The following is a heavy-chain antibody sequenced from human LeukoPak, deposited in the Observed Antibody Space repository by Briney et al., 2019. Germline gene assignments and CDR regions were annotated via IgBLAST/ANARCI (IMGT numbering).Heavy chain of an antibody. J-gene: IGHJ4*02. CDR1: GFTFSDHY. Sequence: GGSLRLSCAASGFTFSDHYMDWVRQAPGKGLEWVGRIRNKANSYTTEYAASVKGRFTISRDDSKNSLYLQMNSLKCEDTAVYYCAREWDSGSYYLWYFDYWGQGTLDTVSS. CDR2: IRNKANSYTT. CDR3: AREWDSGSYYLWYFDY. V-gene: IGHV3-72*01. D-gene: IGHD1-26*01.